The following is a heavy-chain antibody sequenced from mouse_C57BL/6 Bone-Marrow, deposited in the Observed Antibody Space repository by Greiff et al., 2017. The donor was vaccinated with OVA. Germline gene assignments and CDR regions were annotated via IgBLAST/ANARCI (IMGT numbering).Heavy chain of an antibody. D-gene: IGHD1-1*01. CDR3: AREDNGSSYAGIAY. J-gene: IGHJ3*01. Sequence: EVQGVESGGGLVKPGGSLKLSCAASGFTFSSYAMSWVRQTPATRLEWVATISDGGSYTSYSDNVQGRFTISRDNAKNNLYLQMSHLKSEDTAMYYCAREDNGSSYAGIAYWGQGTLVTVSA. CDR1: GFTFSSYA. CDR2: ISDGGSYT. V-gene: IGHV5-4*01.